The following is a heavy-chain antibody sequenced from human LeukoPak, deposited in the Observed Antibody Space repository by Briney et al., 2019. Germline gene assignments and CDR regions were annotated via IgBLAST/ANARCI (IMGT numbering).Heavy chain of an antibody. CDR1: GFTFSTYE. Sequence: AGGSLRLSCAASGFTFSTYEMNWVRQAPGKGLEWVSYISSSGSNIYYADSVKGRFTISRDHAKHSLYLLMNSLRTEVTAVYYCAATYYYDGSGDYWGQGTLVTVSS. J-gene: IGHJ4*02. V-gene: IGHV3-48*03. D-gene: IGHD3-22*01. CDR2: ISSSGSNI. CDR3: AATYYYDGSGDY.